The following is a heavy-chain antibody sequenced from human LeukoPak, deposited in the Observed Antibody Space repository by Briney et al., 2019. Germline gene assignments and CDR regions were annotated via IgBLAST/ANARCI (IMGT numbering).Heavy chain of an antibody. CDR3: AGFHSSVTRDC. CDR2: INHSGST. J-gene: IGHJ4*02. V-gene: IGHV4-34*01. D-gene: IGHD4-17*01. CDR1: GGSFIGYY. Sequence: SETLSLTCAVYGGSFIGYYWSWIRQPPGKGLEWIGEINHSGSTNYNPSLKSRVTISVDTSKNQFSLKLSSVTAADTAVYYCAGFHSSVTRDCWGQGTLVTVSS.